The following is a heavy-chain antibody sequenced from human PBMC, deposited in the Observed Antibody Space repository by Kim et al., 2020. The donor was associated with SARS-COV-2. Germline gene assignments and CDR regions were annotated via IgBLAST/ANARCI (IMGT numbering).Heavy chain of an antibody. Sequence: TLSLTCTVSGGSISSDGYYWSWIRQHPGKGLEWLGYIKYTGSTYYNPSLQSRVTISVDTSKNHFSLKLSSVTAADTAMYYCARLVDGTVGAQEWGQGTLVTVSS. V-gene: IGHV4-31*03. CDR1: GGSISSDGYY. D-gene: IGHD1-26*01. CDR3: ARLVDGTVGAQE. CDR2: IKYTGST. J-gene: IGHJ4*02.